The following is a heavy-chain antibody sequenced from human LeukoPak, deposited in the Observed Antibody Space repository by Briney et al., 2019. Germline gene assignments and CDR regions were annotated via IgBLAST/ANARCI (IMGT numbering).Heavy chain of an antibody. J-gene: IGHJ6*02. CDR3: ARDFGSYSLPAYYYYYGMDV. CDR2: ISAYNGNT. Sequence: ASVKVSCKASGYTFTSYGISWVRQAPGQGLEWMGWISAYNGNTNYAQKLQGRVTMTRNTSISTAYMELSSLRSEDTAVYYCARDFGSYSLPAYYYYYGMDVWGQGTTVTVSS. CDR1: GYTFTSYG. V-gene: IGHV1-18*01. D-gene: IGHD1-26*01.